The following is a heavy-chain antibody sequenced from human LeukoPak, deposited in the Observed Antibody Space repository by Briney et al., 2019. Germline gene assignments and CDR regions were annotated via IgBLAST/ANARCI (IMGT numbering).Heavy chain of an antibody. J-gene: IGHJ4*02. CDR1: GFTFSSYW. Sequence: PGGSLRLSCAASGFTFSSYWMSWVRQAPGKGLEWVANIKQDGSEKYYVDSVKGRFTISRDNAKNPLYLQMNSLRAEDTAVYYCASTRGRLRGYFDYWGQGTLVTVSS. CDR2: IKQDGSEK. D-gene: IGHD5-12*01. CDR3: ASTRGRLRGYFDY. V-gene: IGHV3-7*01.